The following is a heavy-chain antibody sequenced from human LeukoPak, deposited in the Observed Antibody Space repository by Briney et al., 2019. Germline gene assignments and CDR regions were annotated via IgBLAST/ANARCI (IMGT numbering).Heavy chain of an antibody. J-gene: IGHJ4*02. CDR3: ARPEGSYGYYFDY. Sequence: GGSLRLSCAASGFTFSSYAMHWVRQAPGKGLEWVAVISYDGSNKYYADSVKGRFTISRDNSKNTLYLQMNSLRAEDTAVYYCARPEGSYGYYFDYWGQGTLVTVSS. V-gene: IGHV3-30-3*01. D-gene: IGHD5-18*01. CDR1: GFTFSSYA. CDR2: ISYDGSNK.